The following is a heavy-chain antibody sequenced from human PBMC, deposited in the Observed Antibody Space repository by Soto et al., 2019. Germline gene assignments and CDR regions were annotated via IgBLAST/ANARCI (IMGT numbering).Heavy chain of an antibody. V-gene: IGHV1-69*01. Sequence: QVQLVQSGAEVKKPGSSVKVSCKASGGTFSSYAISWVRQAPGQGLEWMGGIIPISDTTNYAQKFQGRVTITADESTSTAYMELSSLRSEDTAVYYCARSQGSSTSLEIYYYYCYGMDVWGQGTTVNVSS. D-gene: IGHD2-2*01. CDR1: GGTFSSYA. CDR3: ARSQGSSTSLEIYYYYCYGMDV. CDR2: IIPISDTT. J-gene: IGHJ6*02.